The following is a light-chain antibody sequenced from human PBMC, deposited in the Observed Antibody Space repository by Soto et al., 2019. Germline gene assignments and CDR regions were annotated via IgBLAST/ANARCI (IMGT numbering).Light chain of an antibody. CDR2: DSN. J-gene: IGLJ1*01. CDR1: NSNIGKNY. V-gene: IGLV1-51*01. Sequence: QSVLTQPPSVSATPGQKVIITCSGSNSNIGKNYVSWYQQLPGTAPKLLIYDSNLRPSGIPDRVSGSKSGTSATLGITGLQTGDEADYYCATWDSSLATLVFGAGTKLTVL. CDR3: ATWDSSLATLV.